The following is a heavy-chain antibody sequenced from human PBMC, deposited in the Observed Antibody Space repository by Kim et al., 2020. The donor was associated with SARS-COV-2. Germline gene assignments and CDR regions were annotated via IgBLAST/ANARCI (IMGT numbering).Heavy chain of an antibody. Sequence: SETLSLTCAVSGGSISSSNWWSWVRQPPGKGLEWIGEIYHSGSTNYNPSLKSRVTISVDKSKNQFSLKLSSVTAADTAVYYCARVLSGYVWGSYRYTLDAFDIWGQGTMVTVSS. V-gene: IGHV4-4*02. CDR2: IYHSGST. J-gene: IGHJ3*02. CDR1: GGSISSSNW. CDR3: ARVLSGYVWGSYRYTLDAFDI. D-gene: IGHD3-16*02.